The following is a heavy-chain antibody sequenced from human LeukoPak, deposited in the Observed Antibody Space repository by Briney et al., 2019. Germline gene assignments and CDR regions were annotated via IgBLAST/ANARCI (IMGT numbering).Heavy chain of an antibody. J-gene: IGHJ4*02. Sequence: SETLSLTCAVSGGSISSSNWWSWVRQPPGKGLEWIGEIYHSGSTNYNPSLKSRVTISVDKSKNQFSLKLSSVTAADTAVYYCAKIDYGDLDFDYWGQGTLVTVSS. CDR2: IYHSGST. CDR3: AKIDYGDLDFDY. V-gene: IGHV4-4*02. D-gene: IGHD4-17*01. CDR1: GGSISSSNW.